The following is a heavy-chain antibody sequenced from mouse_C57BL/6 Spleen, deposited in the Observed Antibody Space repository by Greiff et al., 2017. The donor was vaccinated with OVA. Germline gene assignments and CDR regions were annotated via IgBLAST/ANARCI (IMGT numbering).Heavy chain of an antibody. J-gene: IGHJ1*03. Sequence: EVQLVESGGGLVKPGGSLKLSCAASGFTFSGYGMHWVRQAPEKGLEWVAYISSGSSTIYYADTVKGRFTISRDNAKNTLFLQMTSLRSEDTAMYYCARGNYYGSSFWYFDVWGTGTTVTVSS. CDR1: GFTFSGYG. CDR2: ISSGSSTI. CDR3: ARGNYYGSSFWYFDV. D-gene: IGHD1-1*01. V-gene: IGHV5-17*01.